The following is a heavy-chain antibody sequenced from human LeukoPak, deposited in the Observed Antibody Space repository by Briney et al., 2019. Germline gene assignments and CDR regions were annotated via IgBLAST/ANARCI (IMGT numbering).Heavy chain of an antibody. Sequence: GGSLRLXCAASGFTFSSYSMNWVRQAPGKGLEWVSGINWNGGSTGYADSVKGRFTISRDNAKNSLYLQMNSLRAEDTALYYYARYYYDSHIDYWGQGTLVTVSS. CDR3: ARYYYDSHIDY. V-gene: IGHV3-20*04. D-gene: IGHD3-22*01. J-gene: IGHJ4*02. CDR2: INWNGGST. CDR1: GFTFSSYS.